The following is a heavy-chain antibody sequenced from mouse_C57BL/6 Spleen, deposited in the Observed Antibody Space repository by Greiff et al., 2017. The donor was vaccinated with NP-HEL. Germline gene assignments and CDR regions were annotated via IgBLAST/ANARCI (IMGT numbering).Heavy chain of an antibody. V-gene: IGHV1-50*01. J-gene: IGHJ4*01. Sequence: QVQLQQPGAELVKPGASVKLSCKASGYTFTSYWMQWVKQRPGQGLEWIGEIDPSDSYTNYNQKFKGKATLTVDTASSTAYMQLSSLTSEDSAVYYCASYLTDAMDYWGQGTSVTVSS. D-gene: IGHD5-1-1*01. CDR1: GYTFTSYW. CDR2: IDPSDSYT. CDR3: ASYLTDAMDY.